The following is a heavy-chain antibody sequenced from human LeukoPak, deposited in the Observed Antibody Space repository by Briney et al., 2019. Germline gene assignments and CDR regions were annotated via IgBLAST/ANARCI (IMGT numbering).Heavy chain of an antibody. V-gene: IGHV1-2*02. CDR2: INPNSGGT. CDR3: ARDWGANRVFDY. J-gene: IGHJ4*02. CDR1: GYTFTGYY. D-gene: IGHD4/OR15-4a*01. Sequence: ASVKVSCKASGYTFTGYYMHWVRQAPGQGLEWMGWINPNSGGTNYAQKFQGRVTMTRDTSISTAYMELSRLRSDDTAVYYCARDWGANRVFDYWGQGTLVTVSS.